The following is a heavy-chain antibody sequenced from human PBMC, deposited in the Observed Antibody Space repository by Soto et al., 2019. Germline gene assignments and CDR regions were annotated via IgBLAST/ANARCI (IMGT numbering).Heavy chain of an antibody. V-gene: IGHV4-39*01. CDR1: GVSISSSTYY. CDR2: IYYSGST. J-gene: IGHJ6*02. CDR3: ARKTGTSKFFYYYGMDV. Sequence: PSETLSLTCTVAGVSISSSTYYWDWIGQPPGKGLEWIGSIYYSGSTYYNPALKSRVTISVDTSKNQFSLKLSSVTAADTAVYYCARKTGTSKFFYYYGMDVWGQGTTVTVS. D-gene: IGHD1-7*01.